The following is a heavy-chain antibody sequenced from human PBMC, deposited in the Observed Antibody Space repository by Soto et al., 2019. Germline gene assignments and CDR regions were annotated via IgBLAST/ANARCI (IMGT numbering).Heavy chain of an antibody. CDR3: ARGGQQWLATRWFDP. CDR2: INHSGST. V-gene: IGHV4-34*01. Sequence: LSITCAVYGGSFRGYYWSWIRQPPGKGLEWIGEINHSGSTNYNPSLKSRVTISVDTSKNQFSLKLSSVTAADTAAYYCARGGQQWLATRWFDPWGQGTLVTVSS. J-gene: IGHJ5*02. D-gene: IGHD6-19*01. CDR1: GGSFRGYY.